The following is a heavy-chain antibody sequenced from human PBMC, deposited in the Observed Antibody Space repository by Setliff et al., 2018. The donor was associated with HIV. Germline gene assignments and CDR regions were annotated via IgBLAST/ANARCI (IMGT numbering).Heavy chain of an antibody. V-gene: IGHV1-3*01. J-gene: IGHJ4*02. Sequence: ASVKVSCKASGYTFTSYTMHWVRQAPGQRLEWMGWINAGNGNTKYSQKFQGRVTITRDTSASTAYMELSSLRSEDTAVYYCAREVDGDAEGLDYWGQGTLVTVSS. D-gene: IGHD2-2*01. CDR1: GYTFTSYT. CDR3: AREVDGDAEGLDY. CDR2: INAGNGNT.